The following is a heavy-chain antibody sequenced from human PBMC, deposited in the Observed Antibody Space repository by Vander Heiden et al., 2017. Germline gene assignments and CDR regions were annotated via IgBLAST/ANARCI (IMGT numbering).Heavy chain of an antibody. CDR2: INPSGGST. J-gene: IGHJ4*02. V-gene: IGHV1-46*01. Sequence: KASGYTFTSYYMHWVRQAPGQGLEWMGIINPSGGSTSYAQKFQGRVTMTRDTSTSTVYMELSSLRSEDTAVYYCARGGSVLLWFGESPYGFDYWGQGTLVTVSS. D-gene: IGHD3-10*01. CDR3: ARGGSVLLWFGESPYGFDY. CDR1: GYTFTSYY.